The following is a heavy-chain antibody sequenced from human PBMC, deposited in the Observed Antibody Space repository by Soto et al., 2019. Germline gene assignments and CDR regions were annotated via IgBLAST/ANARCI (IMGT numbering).Heavy chain of an antibody. V-gene: IGHV1-2*04. CDR1: GYTFTGYY. J-gene: IGHJ6*03. Sequence: GASVKVSCKASGYTFTGYYMHCVRQAPGQGLEWMGWINPNSGGTNYAQKFQGWVTMTRDTSISTAYMELSRLRSDDTAVYYCARSCRYCDYYYYYMDVWGKGTTVTVSS. CDR3: ARSCRYCDYYYYYMDV. CDR2: INPNSGGT. D-gene: IGHD2-21*01.